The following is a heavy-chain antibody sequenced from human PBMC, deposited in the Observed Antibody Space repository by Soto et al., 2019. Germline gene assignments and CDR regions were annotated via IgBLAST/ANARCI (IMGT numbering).Heavy chain of an antibody. J-gene: IGHJ4*02. CDR1: GASISTYY. D-gene: IGHD3-22*01. Sequence: SETLSLTCTVSGASISTYYWSWIRQPAGKGLEWIGRIYSTGTTSGSTNYNPSLKSRVTMSLDTSKNQFSLKLRSVTAADTAVYFCERDRNYYDTSDFSSKFDYWGQGTLVTVSS. V-gene: IGHV4-4*07. CDR3: ERDRNYYDTSDFSSKFDY. CDR2: IYSTGTTSGST.